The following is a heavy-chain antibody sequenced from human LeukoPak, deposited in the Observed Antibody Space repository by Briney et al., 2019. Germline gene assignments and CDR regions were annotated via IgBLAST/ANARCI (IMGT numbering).Heavy chain of an antibody. J-gene: IGHJ4*02. D-gene: IGHD1-26*01. CDR1: GYTFTGYY. CDR3: ARAYYTGIVGRVAY. CDR2: INPNSGGT. Sequence: ASVKVSCKASGYTFTGYYMHWVRQAPGQGLEWMGWINPNSGGTNYAQKFQGRVTMTRDTSISIAYMELSRLRSDDTAVYYCARAYYTGIVGRVAYWGQGTLVTVSS. V-gene: IGHV1-2*02.